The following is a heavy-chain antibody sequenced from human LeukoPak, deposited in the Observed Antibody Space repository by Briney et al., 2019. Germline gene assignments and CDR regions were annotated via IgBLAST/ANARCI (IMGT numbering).Heavy chain of an antibody. J-gene: IGHJ2*01. CDR3: ARDQGRVAAPGQNYWYFDL. Sequence: SQTLSLTCAISGDSASSNSAAWNWIRQSPSRGLEWLGRTYYRSKWYTDYAVSVKSRITINPDTSKNQFSLQLSSVTPEDTAVYYCARDQGRVAAPGQNYWYFDLWGRGTPVTVSS. CDR2: TYYRSKWYT. D-gene: IGHD6-13*01. V-gene: IGHV6-1*01. CDR1: GDSASSNSAA.